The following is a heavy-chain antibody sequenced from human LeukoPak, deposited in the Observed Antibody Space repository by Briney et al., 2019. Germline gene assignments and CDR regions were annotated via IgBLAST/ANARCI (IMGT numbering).Heavy chain of an antibody. V-gene: IGHV3-53*01. Sequence: GGSLRLSCAASGLTVSSNYMNWVRQAPGKGLEWVSALYIGGNTYYADSVRGRFTISRDNSKNTLYLQMNSLRAENTAIYYCTTAAGYNYGQYWGQGTLVTVSS. CDR3: TTAAGYNYGQY. CDR1: GLTVSSNY. CDR2: LYIGGNT. J-gene: IGHJ4*02. D-gene: IGHD5-18*01.